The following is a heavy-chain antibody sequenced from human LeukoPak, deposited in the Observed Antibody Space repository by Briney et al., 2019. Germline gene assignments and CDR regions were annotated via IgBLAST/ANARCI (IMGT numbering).Heavy chain of an antibody. D-gene: IGHD4-11*01. CDR3: ARDAQRGFDYSNSLKY. Sequence: GGSLTLSCKASGFIFTHYGMHWVRQAPGKGLEWVAVIWSDGSNRFYADSVKGRFTISRDNSQNTVFPQMSSLRVEDSAIYYCARDAQRGFDYSNSLKYWGHGTRVAVSS. CDR1: GFIFTHYG. CDR2: IWSDGSNR. J-gene: IGHJ4*01. V-gene: IGHV3-33*01.